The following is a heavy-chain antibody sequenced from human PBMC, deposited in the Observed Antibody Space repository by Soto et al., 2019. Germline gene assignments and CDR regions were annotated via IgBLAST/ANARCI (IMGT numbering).Heavy chain of an antibody. CDR1: GFTFSSYA. CDR2: ISYDGSNK. D-gene: IGHD6-13*01. J-gene: IGHJ5*02. Sequence: ESGGGVVQPGRSLRLSCAASGFTFSSYAMHWVRQAPGKGLGWVAVISYDGSNKYYADSVKGRFTISRDNSKNTLYLQMNSLRAEDTAVYYCARDVEQQLRNWFDPWGQGTLVTVSS. V-gene: IGHV3-30-3*01. CDR3: ARDVEQQLRNWFDP.